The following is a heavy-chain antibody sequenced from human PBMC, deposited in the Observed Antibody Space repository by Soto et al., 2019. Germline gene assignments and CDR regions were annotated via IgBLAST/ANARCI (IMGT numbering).Heavy chain of an antibody. D-gene: IGHD6-13*01. J-gene: IGHJ5*02. CDR1: GGSISSYY. CDR3: ARHYSSSLKWFDP. CDR2: IYYSGST. Sequence: TETLSLTCTVSGGSISSYYWSWIRQPPGKGLEWIGYIYYSGSTNYNPSLKSRVTISVDTSKNQFSLKLSSVTAADTAVYYCARHYSSSLKWFDPWGQGTLVTVSS. V-gene: IGHV4-59*01.